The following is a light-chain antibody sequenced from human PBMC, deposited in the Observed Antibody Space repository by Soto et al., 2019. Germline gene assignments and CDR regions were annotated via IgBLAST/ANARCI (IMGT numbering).Light chain of an antibody. Sequence: QSVLTQPPSASGSPGQSVTISCTGTSNDIGAYNYVSWYQQHPGKAPKLLIYEVFRRPSGVPDRFSGSRSGNTASLTVSGLQPEDEADYYCTSYAARETGVLGTGNNVTVL. CDR2: EVF. V-gene: IGLV2-8*01. J-gene: IGLJ1*01. CDR1: SNDIGAYNY. CDR3: TSYAARETGV.